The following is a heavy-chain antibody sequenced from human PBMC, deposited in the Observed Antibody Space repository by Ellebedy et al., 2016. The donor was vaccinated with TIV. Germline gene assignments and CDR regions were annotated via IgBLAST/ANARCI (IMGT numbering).Heavy chain of an antibody. CDR2: IDPNNGGT. Sequence: AASVKVSCRASGYIFTGYYVHWVRQAPGQGLQWMGWIDPNNGGTHFAQNFQGRVTITRDTSLSTVYMELRRLRSDDTAVYYRAREQGSVFHHWGQGTLVTVSS. J-gene: IGHJ4*02. CDR3: AREQGSVFHH. CDR1: GYIFTGYY. V-gene: IGHV1-2*02.